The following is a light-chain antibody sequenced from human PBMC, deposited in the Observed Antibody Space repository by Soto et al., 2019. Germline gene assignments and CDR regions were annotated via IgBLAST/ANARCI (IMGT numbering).Light chain of an antibody. CDR2: EVS. V-gene: IGLV2-14*01. Sequence: QSALTQPASVSGSPGQSITISCTGTSSDVGGYKHVAWYQQCPGKAPKLIIFEVSDRPSGVSNRFSGSKSGNTASLSISGLQPEDEADYYCSSYKSGATLVFGGGTKLTVL. J-gene: IGLJ2*01. CDR1: SSDVGGYKH. CDR3: SSYKSGATLV.